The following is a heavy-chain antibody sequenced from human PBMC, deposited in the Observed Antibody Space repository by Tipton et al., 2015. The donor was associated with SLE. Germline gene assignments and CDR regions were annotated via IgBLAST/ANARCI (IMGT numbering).Heavy chain of an antibody. Sequence: QVQLVQSGAEVKKPGASVKVSCKASGYTFTGYYMHWVRQAPGQGLEWMGWINPNSGGTNYAQKFQGRVTMTRDTSTSTVYMELSSLRSEDTAVYYCARGEQRLAGDWFDPWIQGTLVTVSS. V-gene: IGHV1-2*02. CDR2: INPNSGGT. J-gene: IGHJ5*02. CDR3: ARGEQRLAGDWFDP. D-gene: IGHD6-25*01. CDR1: GYTFTGYY.